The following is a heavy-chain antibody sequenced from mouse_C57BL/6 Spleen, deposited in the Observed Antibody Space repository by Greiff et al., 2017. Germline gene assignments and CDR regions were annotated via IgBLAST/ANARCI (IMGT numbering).Heavy chain of an antibody. Sequence: VHLVESGPGLVKPSQSLSLTCSVTGYSITSGYYWNWIRQFPGNKLEWMGYISYDGSNNYNPSLKNRISITRDTSKNQFVLKLNSVTTEDTATYDCASFYYYGSSSMDYWGQGTSVTVSS. CDR3: ASFYYYGSSSMDY. D-gene: IGHD1-1*01. CDR1: GYSITSGYY. J-gene: IGHJ4*01. V-gene: IGHV3-6*01. CDR2: ISYDGSN.